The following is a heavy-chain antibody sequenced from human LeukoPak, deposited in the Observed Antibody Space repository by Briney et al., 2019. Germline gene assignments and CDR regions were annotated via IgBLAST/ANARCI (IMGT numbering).Heavy chain of an antibody. J-gene: IGHJ6*02. CDR3: ARDQPDYSNSRGYYYYYYGMDV. D-gene: IGHD4-11*01. Sequence: GGSLRLSCAASGFTFSSYEMNWVRQAPGKGLEWVSYISSSGSTIYYADSVKGRFTISRDNAKNSLYLQMNSLRAEDTAVYYCARDQPDYSNSRGYYYYYYGMDVWGQGTTVTVSS. CDR2: ISSSGSTI. CDR1: GFTFSSYE. V-gene: IGHV3-48*03.